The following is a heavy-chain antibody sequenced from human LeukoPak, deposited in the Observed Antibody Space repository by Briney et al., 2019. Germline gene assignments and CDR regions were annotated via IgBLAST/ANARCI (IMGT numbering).Heavy chain of an antibody. Sequence: SVKVSCKASGGTFSSYAISWVRQAPGQGLEWMGGIIPIFGTANYAQKFQGRVTITTDESTSTAYMELSSLRSEDTAVYYCARSRFGYYDSSGYPYYFDYWGQGILVTVSS. V-gene: IGHV1-69*05. CDR1: GGTFSSYA. J-gene: IGHJ4*02. CDR3: ARSRFGYYDSSGYPYYFDY. CDR2: IIPIFGTA. D-gene: IGHD3-22*01.